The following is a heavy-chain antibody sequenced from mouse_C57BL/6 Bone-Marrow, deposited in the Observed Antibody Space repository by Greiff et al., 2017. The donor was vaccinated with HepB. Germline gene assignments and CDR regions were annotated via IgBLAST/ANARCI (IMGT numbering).Heavy chain of an antibody. D-gene: IGHD2-2*01. CDR3: ASVRGEYGYDGSYYFDC. V-gene: IGHV1-82*01. Sequence: QAQLQQSGPELVKPGASVKISCKASGYAFSSSWMNWVKQRPGKGLEWIGRIYPGDGDTNYNGKFKGKATLTADKSSSTAYMHLSSLTSEDSAVYFCASVRGEYGYDGSYYFDCWGQGTTLTVSS. CDR1: GYAFSSSW. J-gene: IGHJ2*01. CDR2: IYPGDGDT.